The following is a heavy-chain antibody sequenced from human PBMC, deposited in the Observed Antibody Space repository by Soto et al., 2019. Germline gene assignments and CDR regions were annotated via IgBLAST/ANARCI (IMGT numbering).Heavy chain of an antibody. CDR3: ARDNGGY. D-gene: IGHD2-8*01. J-gene: IGHJ4*02. CDR2: ISSDGRKE. CDR1: GFSFRTYA. V-gene: IGHV3-30*04. Sequence: QEQLVESGGGVVQPGRSLRLSCAASGFSFRTYAMHWVRQAPGKGLEWVAVISSDGRKEFYVDSVKGRFTISRDNSKNILYLQMNSPRADDTAMYYCARDNGGYWGQGTLVTVSS.